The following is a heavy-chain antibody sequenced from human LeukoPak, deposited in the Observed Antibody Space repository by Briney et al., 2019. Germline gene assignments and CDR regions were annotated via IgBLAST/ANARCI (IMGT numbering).Heavy chain of an antibody. CDR3: TRGSDYGGNSIPFDY. CDR1: GFTFSDPY. J-gene: IGHJ4*02. D-gene: IGHD4-23*01. CDR2: ARNKANSYTT. Sequence: PGGSLRLSCAASGFTFSDPYMDWVRQAPGEGLEWVGRARNKANSYTTEYAASVKGRFTISRDDSKNSLYLQMNSLKTEDTAVYYCTRGSDYGGNSIPFDYWGQGTLVTVSS. V-gene: IGHV3-72*01.